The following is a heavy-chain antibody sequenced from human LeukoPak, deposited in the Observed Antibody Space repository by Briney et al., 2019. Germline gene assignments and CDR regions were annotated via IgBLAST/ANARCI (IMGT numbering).Heavy chain of an antibody. V-gene: IGHV3-23*01. CDR3: TRIINYYDSSGYYFLPTGRRFDI. Sequence: PGGSLRLSCAASGFTFSSYGMSWVRQAPGKGLEWVSAISGSGGSTYYADSVKGRFTISRDNSKNTLYLQMNSLRAEDTAVYYYTRIINYYDSSGYYFLPTGRRFDIWGQGTMVTVSS. J-gene: IGHJ3*02. D-gene: IGHD3-22*01. CDR1: GFTFSSYG. CDR2: ISGSGGST.